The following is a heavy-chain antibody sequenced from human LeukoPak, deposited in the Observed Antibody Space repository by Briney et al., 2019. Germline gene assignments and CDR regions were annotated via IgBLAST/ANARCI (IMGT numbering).Heavy chain of an antibody. CDR1: GFTFSSYT. V-gene: IGHV3-23*01. Sequence: PGGSLRLSCAASGFTFSSYTMNWLRQAPGKGLEWVSAISGSGGSTYYADSVKGRFTISRDNSKNTLYLQVNSLRAEDTAVYYCATTGASDYWGQGTLVTVSS. CDR2: ISGSGGST. D-gene: IGHD1-26*01. CDR3: ATTGASDY. J-gene: IGHJ4*02.